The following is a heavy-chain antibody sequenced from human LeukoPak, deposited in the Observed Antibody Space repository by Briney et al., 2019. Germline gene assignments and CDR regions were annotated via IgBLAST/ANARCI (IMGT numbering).Heavy chain of an antibody. V-gene: IGHV1-8*02. CDR3: ARAYYMDV. J-gene: IGHJ6*03. CDR2: MNPNSGNT. CDR1: GYTFTTYD. Sequence: ASVKVSCKASGYTFTTYDITWVRQATGQGLEWMGWMNPNSGNTDYAQKFQGRVTMTRNSSISTAYMELSSLRSEDTAVYYFARAYYMDVWGKGTTVTVSS.